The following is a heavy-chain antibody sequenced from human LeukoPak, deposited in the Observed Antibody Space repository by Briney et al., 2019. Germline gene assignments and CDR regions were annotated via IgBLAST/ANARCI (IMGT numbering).Heavy chain of an antibody. CDR2: ISSSGSTI. D-gene: IGHD3-16*01. Sequence: GGSLRLSCAASGFTFSSYSMNWVRQAPGKGLEWISYISSSGSTIYYAASVKGRLTISRDNSKNTLYLQMNSLRAEDTAVYYCAKVTGGDMITYGGLDYWGQGTLVTVSS. J-gene: IGHJ4*02. CDR1: GFTFSSYS. CDR3: AKVTGGDMITYGGLDY. V-gene: IGHV3-48*01.